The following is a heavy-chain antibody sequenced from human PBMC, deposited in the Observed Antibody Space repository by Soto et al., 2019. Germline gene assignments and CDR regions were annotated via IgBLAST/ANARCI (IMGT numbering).Heavy chain of an antibody. J-gene: IGHJ5*02. Sequence: QVQLVQSGAEVKKPGASVKVSCKASGYTFTTHGISWVRQVPGQGLEWMGWVRGDNGHTNYAQSLQGRVTMTTDTSTNTAYMELRSLRSDDTAVYYCARDRGYCRSGPCYREWFDPWGQGTLVTVSS. D-gene: IGHD2-2*01. CDR1: GYTFTTHG. V-gene: IGHV1-18*01. CDR2: VRGDNGHT. CDR3: ARDRGYCRSGPCYREWFDP.